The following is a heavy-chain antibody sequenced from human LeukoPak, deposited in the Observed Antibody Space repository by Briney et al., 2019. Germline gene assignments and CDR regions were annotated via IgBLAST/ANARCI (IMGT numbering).Heavy chain of an antibody. CDR3: ARASTTVPNLLDY. V-gene: IGHV3-74*03. Sequence: GGSLRLSCAASGFTFSSYWMHWVRQAPGKGLLWVSRINGDGTSTKYADSVKGRFTISRDNARHTLYLQMNSLRAEDTAVYYCARASTTVPNLLDYWGQGTLVTVSS. CDR2: INGDGTST. J-gene: IGHJ4*02. CDR1: GFTFSSYW. D-gene: IGHD4-17*01.